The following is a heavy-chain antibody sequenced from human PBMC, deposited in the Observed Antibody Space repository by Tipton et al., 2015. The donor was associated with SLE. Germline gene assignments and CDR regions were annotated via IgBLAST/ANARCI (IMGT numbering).Heavy chain of an antibody. J-gene: IGHJ4*02. Sequence: QVQLVQSGPEVKKPGSSVKVSCKASGGTFSSYAISWVRQAPGQGLEWMGGIIPIFGTANYAQKFQGRVTITADESTSTAYMELSSLRSEDTAVYYCARERGYCRGGSCYCYFDYWGQGTLVTVSS. D-gene: IGHD2-15*01. CDR2: IIPIFGTA. CDR1: GGTFSSYA. V-gene: IGHV1-69*01. CDR3: ARERGYCRGGSCYCYFDY.